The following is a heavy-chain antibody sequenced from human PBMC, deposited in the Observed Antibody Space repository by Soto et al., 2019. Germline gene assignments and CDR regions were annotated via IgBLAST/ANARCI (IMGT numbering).Heavy chain of an antibody. CDR2: IIPVLGMA. CDR1: GDIFDSLT. D-gene: IGHD5-12*01. Sequence: QVQLVQSGAEMKKPGSSVKVSCQASGDIFDSLTINWVRQAPGQGLEWMGRIIPVLGMANYAQKFQGRVKIIADKSTSTVYMELSSLTSEDTAVYYCARELGGYDYLYYYYCLDVWGEGTTVTVSS. CDR3: ARELGGYDYLYYYYCLDV. J-gene: IGHJ6*03. V-gene: IGHV1-69*08.